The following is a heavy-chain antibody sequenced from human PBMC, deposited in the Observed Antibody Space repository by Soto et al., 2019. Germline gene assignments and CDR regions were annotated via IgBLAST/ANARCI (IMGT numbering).Heavy chain of an antibody. CDR3: ARGGWLQYYFDY. Sequence: EVQLVESGGGLVQPGGSLRLSCAASGFTFSSYWMHWVRQAPGKGLVWVSRINSDGSSTSYADSVKGRFAISRDNAKNTRYLQMNSLRAEDTGVYYCARGGWLQYYFDYWGQGTLVTVSS. J-gene: IGHJ4*02. D-gene: IGHD5-12*01. CDR1: GFTFSSYW. V-gene: IGHV3-74*01. CDR2: INSDGSST.